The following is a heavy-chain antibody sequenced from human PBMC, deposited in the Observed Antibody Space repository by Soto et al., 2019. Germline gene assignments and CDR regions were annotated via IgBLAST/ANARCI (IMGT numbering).Heavy chain of an antibody. Sequence: WGSLRLSCAASVFTFSNYGMSWVRQAPGKGLEWVSAISSGGITFYAESVKGRFTISRDNSKNTLYLQMNSLRAEDTAVYYCAKENSGYEKWGQGTLVTVSS. J-gene: IGHJ4*02. CDR1: VFTFSNYG. CDR2: ISSGGIT. CDR3: AKENSGYEK. D-gene: IGHD5-12*01. V-gene: IGHV3-23*01.